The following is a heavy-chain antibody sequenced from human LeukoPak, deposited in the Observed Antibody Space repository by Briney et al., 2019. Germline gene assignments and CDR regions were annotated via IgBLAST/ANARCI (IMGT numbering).Heavy chain of an antibody. Sequence: SETLSLTCAVYGGSFSGYYWSWIRQPPGKGLEWIGEINHSGSTNYNPSLKSRVTISVDTSKNQFSLKLSSVTAADTAVYCCARFEVWGQGTLVTVSS. V-gene: IGHV4-34*01. CDR1: GGSFSGYY. J-gene: IGHJ4*02. CDR3: ARFEV. CDR2: INHSGST.